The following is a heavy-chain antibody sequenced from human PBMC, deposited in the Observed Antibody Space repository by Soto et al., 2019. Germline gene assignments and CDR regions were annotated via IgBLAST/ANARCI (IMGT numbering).Heavy chain of an antibody. V-gene: IGHV6-1*01. CDR2: TYYRSKWYN. Sequence: SQTLSLTCAISGDSVSSNSAAWNWIRQSPSRGLEWLGRTYYRSKWYNDYAVSVKSRITINPDTSKNQFSLQLNSVTPEDTAVYYCARSSQNYVVVTAATPDGMDVWGQGTTVTVSS. J-gene: IGHJ6*02. D-gene: IGHD2-2*01. CDR3: ARSSQNYVVVTAATPDGMDV. CDR1: GDSVSSNSAA.